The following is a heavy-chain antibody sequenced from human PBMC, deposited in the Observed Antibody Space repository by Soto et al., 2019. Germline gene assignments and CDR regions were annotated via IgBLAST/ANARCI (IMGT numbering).Heavy chain of an antibody. Sequence: QVQLVESGGGVVQPGRSLRLSCAASGFTFSSYGMHWVRQAPGKGLEWGAVISYDGSNKYYADSVKGRFTISRDNSKNTLYLQMNSLRAEDTAVYYGAKADLHQGSGYYGGGFDYWGQGTLVTVSS. CDR3: AKADLHQGSGYYGGGFDY. CDR2: ISYDGSNK. CDR1: GFTFSSYG. J-gene: IGHJ4*02. V-gene: IGHV3-30*18. D-gene: IGHD3-22*01.